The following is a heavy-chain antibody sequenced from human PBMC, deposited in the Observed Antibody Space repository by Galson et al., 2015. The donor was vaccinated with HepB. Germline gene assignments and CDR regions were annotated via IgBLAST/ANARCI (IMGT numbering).Heavy chain of an antibody. CDR1: GFTFSSYG. CDR3: AKPKDEGGSYYFDC. D-gene: IGHD2-15*01. V-gene: IGHV3-30*18. Sequence: SLRLSCAASGFTFSSYGMHWVRQAPGKGLEWVAVISYDGSNKYYADSVKGRFTISRDNSKNTLYLQMNSLRAEDTAVYYCAKPKDEGGSYYFDCWGQGILVTVSS. CDR2: ISYDGSNK. J-gene: IGHJ4*02.